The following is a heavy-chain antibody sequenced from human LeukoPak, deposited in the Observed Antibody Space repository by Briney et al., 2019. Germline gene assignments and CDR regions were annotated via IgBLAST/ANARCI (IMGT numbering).Heavy chain of an antibody. V-gene: IGHV4-59*08. CDR3: ATIGSRVGTIDY. Sequence: PSETLSLTCTVSGGSISSYYWSWIRQPPGKGLEWIGYIYYSGSTNYNPSLKSRVTISVDTSKNQFSLKLSSVTAADTAVYYCATIGSRVGTIDYWGQGTLATVSS. CDR2: IYYSGST. CDR1: GGSISSYY. J-gene: IGHJ4*02. D-gene: IGHD5-12*01.